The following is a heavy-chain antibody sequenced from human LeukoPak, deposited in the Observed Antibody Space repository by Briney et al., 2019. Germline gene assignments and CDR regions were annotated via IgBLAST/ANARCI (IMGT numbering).Heavy chain of an antibody. D-gene: IGHD2-2*01. CDR2: IIPIFGTA. CDR1: GGTFSSYA. J-gene: IGHJ6*04. Sequence: SVKVSCKASGGTFSSYAISWVRQAPGQGLEWVGGIIPIFGTANYAQKFQGRVTITTDESTSTAHMELSSLRSEDTAVYYCARAYCSSTSCYRADVWGKGTTVTVSS. V-gene: IGHV1-69*05. CDR3: ARAYCSSTSCYRADV.